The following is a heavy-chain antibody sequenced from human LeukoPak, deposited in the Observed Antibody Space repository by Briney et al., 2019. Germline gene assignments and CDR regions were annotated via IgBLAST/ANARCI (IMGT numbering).Heavy chain of an antibody. V-gene: IGHV3-7*05. J-gene: IGHJ3*02. CDR3: ARTSVNSLWDDAFDI. D-gene: IGHD4-17*01. CDR1: EFXFSKYW. CDR2: INQDGTEK. Sequence: PGGSLRLSCEASEFXFSKYWISWVRQAPEKGLEWVARINQDGTEKYSVDSVKGRFTISRDNAKNSLYLQINNVKAEDTAVYYCARTSVNSLWDDAFDIWGQGTMVTVSS.